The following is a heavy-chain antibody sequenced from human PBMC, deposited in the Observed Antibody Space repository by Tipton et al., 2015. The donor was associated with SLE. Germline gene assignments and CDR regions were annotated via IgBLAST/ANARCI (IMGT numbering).Heavy chain of an antibody. CDR2: IHHTGSA. V-gene: IGHV4-31*03. CDR3: ARDGSTSSGNYNWIDP. Sequence: TLSLTCTVSGGSINSGGYYWNWFRQLPGEALEWIGYIHHTGSAYYNPSLKSRLTISVDTSENQFFLRLTSVTAADTAVYYCARDGSTSSGNYNWIDPWGQGTPVTVSS. CDR1: GGSINSGGYY. D-gene: IGHD6-6*01. J-gene: IGHJ5*01.